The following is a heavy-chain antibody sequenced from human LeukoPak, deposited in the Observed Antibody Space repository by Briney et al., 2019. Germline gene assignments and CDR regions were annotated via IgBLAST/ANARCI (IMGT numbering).Heavy chain of an antibody. J-gene: IGHJ5*02. V-gene: IGHV4-39*01. D-gene: IGHD3-16*02. CDR1: GGSISSSSYY. CDR3: ARHVLPITFGGLIVIALPESTNWFDP. Sequence: PSETLSLTCTVSGGSISSSSYYWGWIRQPPGKGLEWIGSIYYSGSTYYNPSLKSRVTISLDTSKNQFSLRLSSVTAADTSVYYCARHVLPITFGGLIVIALPESTNWFDPWGQGTLVTVSS. CDR2: IYYSGST.